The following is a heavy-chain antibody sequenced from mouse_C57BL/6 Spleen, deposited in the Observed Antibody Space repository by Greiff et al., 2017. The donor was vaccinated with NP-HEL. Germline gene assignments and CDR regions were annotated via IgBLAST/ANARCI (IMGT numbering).Heavy chain of an antibody. D-gene: IGHD2-14*01. CDR3: ARRLYDIDY. Sequence: QVQLKESGPELVKPGASVKISCKASGYSFTSYYIHWVKQRPGQGLEWIGWIYPGSGNTKYNEKFKGKATLTADTSSSTAYMQLSSLTSEDSAVYDCARRLYDIDYWGQGTTLTVSS. J-gene: IGHJ2*01. CDR1: GYSFTSYY. V-gene: IGHV1-66*01. CDR2: IYPGSGNT.